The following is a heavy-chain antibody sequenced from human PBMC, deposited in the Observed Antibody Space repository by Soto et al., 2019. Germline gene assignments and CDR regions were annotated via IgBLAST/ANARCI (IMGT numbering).Heavy chain of an antibody. Sequence: EVQLVESGGGLIQPGGSLRLSCAASGFTVSSNYMSWVRQAPGKGLEWVSVIYSGGSTYYADSVKGRFTISRDNSKNTLYLQINSLRAEDTALCYCARDRVESGYPEYFPPWGQGTLVTVSS. CDR1: GFTVSSNY. V-gene: IGHV3-53*01. CDR2: IYSGGST. D-gene: IGHD3-22*01. CDR3: ARDRVESGYPEYFPP. J-gene: IGHJ1*01.